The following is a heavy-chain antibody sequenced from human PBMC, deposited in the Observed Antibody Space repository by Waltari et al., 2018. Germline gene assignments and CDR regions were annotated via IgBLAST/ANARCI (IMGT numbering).Heavy chain of an antibody. CDR3: AREVVVVPAAMLVWFDP. V-gene: IGHV4-59*11. CDR1: GGSISSHY. J-gene: IGHJ5*02. Sequence: QVQLQESGPGLVKPSETLSLTCTVSGGSISSHYWSWIRQPPGKGLEWIGYIYYSGSTNYNPSLKSRVTISVDTSKNQFSLKLSSVTAADTAVYYCAREVVVVPAAMLVWFDPWGQGTLVTVSS. CDR2: IYYSGST. D-gene: IGHD2-2*01.